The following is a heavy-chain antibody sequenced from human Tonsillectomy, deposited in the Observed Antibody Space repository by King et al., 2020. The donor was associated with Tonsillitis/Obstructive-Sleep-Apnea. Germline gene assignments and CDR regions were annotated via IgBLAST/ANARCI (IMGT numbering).Heavy chain of an antibody. D-gene: IGHD2-2*02. J-gene: IGHJ1*01. CDR3: ARDFRGYCSSTSCYMAEYFQH. CDR1: GFTFSDYY. CDR2: ISSSSSYT. Sequence: HVQLVESGGGLVKPGGSLRLSCAASGFTFSDYYMSWIRQAPGKGLEWVSYISSSSSYTNYADSVKGRFTISRDNAKNSLYLQMNSLRAEETAVYYCARDFRGYCSSTSCYMAEYFQHWGQGTLVTVSS. V-gene: IGHV3-11*05.